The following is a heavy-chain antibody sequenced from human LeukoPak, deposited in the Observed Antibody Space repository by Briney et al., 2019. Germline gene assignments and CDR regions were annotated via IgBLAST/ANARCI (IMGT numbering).Heavy chain of an antibody. CDR2: ISRDGSST. CDR1: GFTSSTYY. Sequence: SGGSLRLSCAASGFTSSTYYMHWVRQAPGKGLVWVSRISRDGSSTNYADSVKGRFTISRDNAKNTLYLQMNSLRAEDTAVYYCARHYDYWGQGTLVTVSS. D-gene: IGHD1-26*01. CDR3: ARHYDY. J-gene: IGHJ4*02. V-gene: IGHV3-74*01.